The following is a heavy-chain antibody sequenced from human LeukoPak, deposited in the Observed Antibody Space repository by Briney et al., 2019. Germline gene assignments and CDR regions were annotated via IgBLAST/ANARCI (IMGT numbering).Heavy chain of an antibody. CDR2: ISWNSGSI. Sequence: GRSLRLSCAASGFTFDDYAMHWVRHAPGKGLEWVSGISWNSGSIGYADSVKGRFTISRDNAKNSLYLQMNSLRAEDTALYYCAKDHTPGYSYAFFDYWGQGTLVTVSS. J-gene: IGHJ4*02. CDR3: AKDHTPGYSYAFFDY. V-gene: IGHV3-9*01. CDR1: GFTFDDYA. D-gene: IGHD5-18*01.